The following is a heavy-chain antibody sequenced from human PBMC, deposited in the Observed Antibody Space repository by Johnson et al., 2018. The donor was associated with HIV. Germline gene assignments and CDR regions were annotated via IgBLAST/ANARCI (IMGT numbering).Heavy chain of an antibody. V-gene: IGHV3-30-3*01. Sequence: QEKLVESGGGLVKPGGSLRLSCAASGFTFSSYAMHWVRQAPGKGLEWVAVISYDGSNKYYADSVKGRFTISRDNTKNSLYLQMNSLRAEDTALYYCARERWSEGRELRGAFDIWGHGTMVTVSS. D-gene: IGHD1-26*01. CDR2: ISYDGSNK. CDR1: GFTFSSYA. J-gene: IGHJ3*02. CDR3: ARERWSEGRELRGAFDI.